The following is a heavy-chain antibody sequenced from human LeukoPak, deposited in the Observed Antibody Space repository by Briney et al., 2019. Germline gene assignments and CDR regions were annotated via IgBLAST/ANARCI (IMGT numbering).Heavy chain of an antibody. CDR3: ARAVYRSGGYYFDY. CDR2: ISYDGSDK. D-gene: IGHD6-19*01. CDR1: GFTFSSYA. V-gene: IGHV3-30*04. J-gene: IGHJ4*02. Sequence: GGSLRLSCAASGFTFSSYAMQWVRQAPGKGMEWVAVISYDGSDKNYADSVKGRFTISRDNSKNTLYLQMNSLRADDTAVYYCARAVYRSGGYYFDYWGQGTLVIVSS.